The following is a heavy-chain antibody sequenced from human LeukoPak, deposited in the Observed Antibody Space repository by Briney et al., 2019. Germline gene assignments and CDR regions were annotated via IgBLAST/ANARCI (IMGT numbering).Heavy chain of an antibody. CDR1: GGSISGNA. D-gene: IGHD2-21*02. J-gene: IGHJ6*02. CDR2: IYKSGST. V-gene: IGHV4-59*08. Sequence: KASETLSLTCTVSGGSISGNAWSWIRQTPEKGLEWIGYIYKSGSTKYNPSLKGRVTISADTSKNQFPLKLRSVAAADTAVYYCARHLADCGGDYYIPNYFYGMDVWGQGTAVTVSS. CDR3: ARHLADCGGDYYIPNYFYGMDV.